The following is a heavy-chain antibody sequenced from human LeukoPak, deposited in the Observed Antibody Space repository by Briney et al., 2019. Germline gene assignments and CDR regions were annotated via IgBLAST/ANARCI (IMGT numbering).Heavy chain of an antibody. J-gene: IGHJ4*02. V-gene: IGHV3-23*01. CDR3: ARVSLHQNPDY. CDR2: ISGSGGRT. CDR1: GFTFSSYA. Sequence: GGSLRLSCAASGFTFSSYAMNWVRQAPGKGLEWVSTISGSGGRTYYTDSVKGRFTISRDNSKNMLYLQMNSLRAEDTAVYYCARVSLHQNPDYWGQGTLVTVSS.